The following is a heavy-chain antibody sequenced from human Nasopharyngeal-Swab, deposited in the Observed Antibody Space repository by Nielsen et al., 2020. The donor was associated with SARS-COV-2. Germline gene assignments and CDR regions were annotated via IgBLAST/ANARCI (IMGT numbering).Heavy chain of an antibody. V-gene: IGHV3-21*01. Sequence: ESLKTPCVASGFTFSGYTMNWVRQAPGKGLEWTSSISSTTPYIYYADSVKGRFTISRDNAQNSLYLQMNFLRVEDTALYYGERNTGGPSNDFDPWGQGTLVTVSS. CDR2: ISSTTPYI. CDR3: ERNTGGPSNDFDP. CDR1: GFTFSGYT. D-gene: IGHD1-1*01. J-gene: IGHJ5*02.